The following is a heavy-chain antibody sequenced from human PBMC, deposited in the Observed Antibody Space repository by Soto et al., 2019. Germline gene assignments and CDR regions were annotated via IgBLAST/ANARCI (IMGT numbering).Heavy chain of an antibody. J-gene: IGHJ6*02. CDR3: ANMRNSGSTVYYSSDRGATYYGMDV. Sequence: QVQLVESGGGVVQPGRSLRLSCAASGFTFSSYGMHWVRQAPGKGLEWVAVISYDGSNKYYADSVKGRFTISRDNSKNTLYLQMNSLRPEDTAVYYCANMRNSGSTVYYSSDRGATYYGMDVWGQGTTVTVSS. V-gene: IGHV3-30*18. D-gene: IGHD1-26*01. CDR1: GFTFSSYG. CDR2: ISYDGSNK.